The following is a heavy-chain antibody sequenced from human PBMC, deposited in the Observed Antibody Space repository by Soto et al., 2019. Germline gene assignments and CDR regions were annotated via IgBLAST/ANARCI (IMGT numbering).Heavy chain of an antibody. CDR1: GYSFTSYL. V-gene: IGHV5-10-1*01. CDR3: ARHSAAAGYYYYGMDV. Sequence: GESLKISCTGSGYSFTSYLISWVRQMPGKGLEWMGRIDPSDSYTNYSPSFQGHVTISADKSISTAYLQWSSLKASDTAMYYCARHSAAAGYYYYGMDVWGQGTTVTVSS. J-gene: IGHJ6*02. CDR2: IDPSDSYT. D-gene: IGHD6-13*01.